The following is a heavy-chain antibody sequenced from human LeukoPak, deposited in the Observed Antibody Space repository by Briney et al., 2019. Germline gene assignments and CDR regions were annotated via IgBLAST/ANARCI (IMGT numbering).Heavy chain of an antibody. Sequence: SETLSLTCTVSGDSLSPYYWSWIRQPAGKGLEWIGRIHTSGTTKYNPSLKRRVTMSLDTSKNQFSLSLSSVTAADTAVYYCARRYWLVVYYFDYWGQGSLVTVSS. CDR2: IHTSGTT. D-gene: IGHD6-19*01. CDR1: GDSLSPYY. CDR3: ARRYWLVVYYFDY. J-gene: IGHJ4*02. V-gene: IGHV4-4*07.